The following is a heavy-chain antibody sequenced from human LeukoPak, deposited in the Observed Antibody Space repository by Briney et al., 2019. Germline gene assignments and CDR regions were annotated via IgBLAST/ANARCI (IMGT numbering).Heavy chain of an antibody. CDR3: ARASIVVVVAATRGGYYGMDV. V-gene: IGHV4-4*02. CDR1: GGSISSSNW. CDR2: IYHSGST. Sequence: SGTLSLTCAVSGGSISSSNWWSWVRQPPGKGLEWIGEIYHSGSTNYNPSLKSRVTISVDKSKNQFSLKLSSVTAADTAVYYCARASIVVVVAATRGGYYGMDVWGQGTTVTVSS. J-gene: IGHJ6*02. D-gene: IGHD2-15*01.